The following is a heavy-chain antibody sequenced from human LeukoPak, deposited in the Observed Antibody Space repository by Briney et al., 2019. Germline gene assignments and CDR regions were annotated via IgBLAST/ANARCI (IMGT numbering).Heavy chain of an antibody. V-gene: IGHV3-53*04. CDR3: ARYVERLGDYLDY. Sequence: GGSLRLSCAVSGFIVSNNDMNWVRQSPGKGLEWVSLIHSGGKTYYADSVKGRFTISRQNSKNTLYLQMNSLRPEDTAVYYCARYVERLGDYLDYWGQGTLVTVSS. CDR1: GFIVSNND. D-gene: IGHD3-16*01. J-gene: IGHJ4*02. CDR2: IHSGGKT.